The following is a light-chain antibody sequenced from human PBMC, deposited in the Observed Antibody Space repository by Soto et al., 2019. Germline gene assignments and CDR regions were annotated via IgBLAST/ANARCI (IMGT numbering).Light chain of an antibody. CDR3: SSYTSSSTLYV. CDR1: SSDVVGYNY. V-gene: IGLV2-14*01. CDR2: EVS. Sequence: QSALTQPASVSGSPGQSITISCTGTSSDVVGYNYVSWYQQHPGKAPKLMIYEVSNRPSGVSNRFSGSKSGNTASLTISGRQAEDEADYYCSSYTSSSTLYVFGTGTKLTVL. J-gene: IGLJ1*01.